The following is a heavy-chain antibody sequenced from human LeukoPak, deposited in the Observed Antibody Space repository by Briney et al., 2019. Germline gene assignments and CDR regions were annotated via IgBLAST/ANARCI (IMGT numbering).Heavy chain of an antibody. CDR2: VYSGGST. J-gene: IGHJ4*02. V-gene: IGHV3-66*01. CDR1: GFTVSSNY. Sequence: GGSLRLSCAASGFTVSSNYMSWVRQAPGKGLEWVSVVYSGGSTYYAGSVKGRFTISRDNSKNTLYLQMNSLRAEDTAVYYCARDDFSGRTGWGQGTLVTVSS. D-gene: IGHD1-26*01. CDR3: ARDDFSGRTG.